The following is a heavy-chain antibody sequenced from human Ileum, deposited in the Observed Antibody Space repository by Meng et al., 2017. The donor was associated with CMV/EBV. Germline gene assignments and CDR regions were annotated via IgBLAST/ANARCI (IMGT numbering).Heavy chain of an antibody. D-gene: IGHD6-13*01. Sequence: ASVKVSCKASGYTFTSYDINWVRQATGQGHEWMGWMNPNSGNTGYAQKFQGRVTMTRNTSISTAYMELSSLRSEDTAVYYCARGSGYPPKFDYWGQGTLVTVSS. CDR3: ARGSGYPPKFDY. J-gene: IGHJ4*02. CDR1: GYTFTSYD. CDR2: MNPNSGNT. V-gene: IGHV1-8*01.